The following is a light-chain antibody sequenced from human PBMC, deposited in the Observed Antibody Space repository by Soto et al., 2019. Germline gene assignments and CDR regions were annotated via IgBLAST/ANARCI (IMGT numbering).Light chain of an antibody. CDR1: SSNIGATYD. J-gene: IGLJ1*01. CDR3: QSYDSSLSAHCV. V-gene: IGLV1-40*01. CDR2: GNS. Sequence: QSVLTQPPSVSGAPGQRVTISCTGSSSNIGATYDVQWYQQVPGTAPKLLIYGNSNRPSGVPDRFSGSKSGTSASLAITGLQADDEADYYCQSYDSSLSAHCVFGTGNEVT.